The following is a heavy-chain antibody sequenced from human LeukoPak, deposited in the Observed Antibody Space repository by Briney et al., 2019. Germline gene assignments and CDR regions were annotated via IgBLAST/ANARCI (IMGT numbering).Heavy chain of an antibody. V-gene: IGHV1-69*04. Sequence: ASVKVSCKASGGTFSSYAISWVRQAPGQGLEWMGRIIPILGIANYAQKFQGRVTITADKSTSTAYMELSSLRSEDTAVYYCARVLYPYYYDSSGYYYYFDYWGQGTLVTVSS. CDR1: GGTFSSYA. CDR3: ARVLYPYYYDSSGYYYYFDY. D-gene: IGHD3-22*01. CDR2: IIPILGIA. J-gene: IGHJ4*02.